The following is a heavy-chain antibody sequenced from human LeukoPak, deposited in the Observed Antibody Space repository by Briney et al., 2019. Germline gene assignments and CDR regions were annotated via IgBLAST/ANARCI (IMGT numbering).Heavy chain of an antibody. Sequence: GGSLRLSCAASGFTFSNYAMSWVRQALGKGLEGVSVISGSGGSIYYADFAKGRFTISRDNSKNTLYLQMNSLRAEDTAVYYCAKGYSSMAVSAPVDYWGQGALVTVSS. CDR1: GFTFSNYA. CDR3: AKGYSSMAVSAPVDY. D-gene: IGHD6-19*01. V-gene: IGHV3-23*01. J-gene: IGHJ4*02. CDR2: ISGSGGSI.